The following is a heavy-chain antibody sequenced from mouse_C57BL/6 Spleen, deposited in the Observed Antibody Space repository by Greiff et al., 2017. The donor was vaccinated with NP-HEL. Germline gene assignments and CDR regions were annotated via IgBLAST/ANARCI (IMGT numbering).Heavy chain of an antibody. CDR2: IYPGDGDT. J-gene: IGHJ3*01. CDR1: GYAFSSSW. CDR3: ARSDGNYVGWFAY. Sequence: VQLQQSGPELVKPGASVKISCKASGYAFSSSWMNWVKQRPGKGLEWIGRIYPGDGDTNYNGKFKGKATLTADKSSSTAYMQLSSLTSEDSAVYFCARSDGNYVGWFAYWGQGTLVTVSA. D-gene: IGHD2-1*01. V-gene: IGHV1-82*01.